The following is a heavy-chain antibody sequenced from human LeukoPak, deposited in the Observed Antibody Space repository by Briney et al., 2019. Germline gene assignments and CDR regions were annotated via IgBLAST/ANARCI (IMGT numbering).Heavy chain of an antibody. CDR2: ISSGSDYT. J-gene: IGHJ2*01. Sequence: GGSLRLSCAASGFTLSTYAMNWVRQAPGKGPEWVSSISSGSDYTFYADSVKGRFIVSRDNSKNTLYLQMYSLRAGDTAVYYCAKIGVIGKWYYDIWGRGTLVTVSS. V-gene: IGHV3-23*01. CDR1: GFTLSTYA. CDR3: AKIGVIGKWYYDI. D-gene: IGHD3-10*01.